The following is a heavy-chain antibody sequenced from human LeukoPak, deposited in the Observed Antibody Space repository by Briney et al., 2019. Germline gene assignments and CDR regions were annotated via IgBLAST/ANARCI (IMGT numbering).Heavy chain of an antibody. CDR1: GFIFTAYA. V-gene: IGHV3-23*01. CDR2: IRGSGDNT. J-gene: IGHJ3*02. D-gene: IGHD2-15*01. CDR3: AKSFSPTYCSCGSYSLVDAFDI. Sequence: GGSLRLSCAVSGFIFTAYAMSWVRQAPGKGLEGVCTIRGSGDNTYYADPVKGRFTISRDNSKTTLSLQMNSLRAADTAVYYCAKSFSPTYCSCGSYSLVDAFDIWGQGAMVTVSS.